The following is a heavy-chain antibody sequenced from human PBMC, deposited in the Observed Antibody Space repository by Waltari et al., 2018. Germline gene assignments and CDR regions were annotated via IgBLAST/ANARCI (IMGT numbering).Heavy chain of an antibody. V-gene: IGHV5-51*01. CDR1: GYSFTSYW. J-gene: IGHJ4*02. CDR2: IYPGDSDT. D-gene: IGHD2-15*01. CDR3: ARQSRGLYCSGGSCYPDY. Sequence: EVQLVQSGAEVKKPGESLKISCKGSGYSFTSYWIGWVRQMPGKGLEWMGIIYPGDSDTRYSPSFQGQVTIAADKSISTAYLQWSSLKASDTAMYYCARQSRGLYCSGGSCYPDYWGQGTLVTVSS.